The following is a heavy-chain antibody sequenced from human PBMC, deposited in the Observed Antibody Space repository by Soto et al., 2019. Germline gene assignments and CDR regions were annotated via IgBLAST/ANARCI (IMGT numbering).Heavy chain of an antibody. D-gene: IGHD4-17*01. Sequence: GGSLRLSCAASGFTFSSSAMSWVRQAPGKGLEWVSAISGSGGSTYYADSVKGRFTISRDNSKNTLYLQMNSLRAEDTAVYYCAKLSGGDYFYYYYGMDVWGQGTTVTGSS. CDR1: GFTFSSSA. CDR3: AKLSGGDYFYYYYGMDV. J-gene: IGHJ6*02. CDR2: ISGSGGST. V-gene: IGHV3-23*01.